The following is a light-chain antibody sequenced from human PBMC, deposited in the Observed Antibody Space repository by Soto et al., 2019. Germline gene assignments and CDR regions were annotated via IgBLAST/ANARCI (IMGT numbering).Light chain of an antibody. V-gene: IGKV3-15*01. CDR1: QDVSSN. CDR3: QQYDTWPPGT. Sequence: EMLVTQSPATLSVSPGERATLSCRASQDVSSNLAWYQQKPGQAPWLLMYGASIRATGIPARFSGSGSGTEFTLTINGLQSEDFAVYYCQQYDTWPPGTFGQGTKVEVK. CDR2: GAS. J-gene: IGKJ1*01.